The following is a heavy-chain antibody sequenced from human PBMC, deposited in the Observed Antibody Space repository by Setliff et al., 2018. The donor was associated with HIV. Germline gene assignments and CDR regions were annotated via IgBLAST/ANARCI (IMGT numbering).Heavy chain of an antibody. CDR2: ISYDGTDK. V-gene: IGHV3-30-3*01. Sequence: PGGSLRLSCAASGFTFSNYAMHWVRQAPGKGLEWVASISYDGTDKYYTDSMKGRFTISRDNSKNTLYLQMDDLRAEDTAVYYCAREEGTKGAFDIWGQGTKVTVSS. CDR3: AREEGTKGAFDI. J-gene: IGHJ3*02. CDR1: GFTFSNYA. D-gene: IGHD1-1*01.